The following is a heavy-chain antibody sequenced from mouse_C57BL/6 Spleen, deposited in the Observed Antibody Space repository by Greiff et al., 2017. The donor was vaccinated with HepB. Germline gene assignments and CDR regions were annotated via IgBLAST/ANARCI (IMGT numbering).Heavy chain of an antibody. J-gene: IGHJ1*03. CDR2: IYPRSGNT. D-gene: IGHD1-1*01. CDR3: ALITTVVATRYFDV. V-gene: IGHV1-81*01. CDR1: GYTFTSYG. Sequence: QVQLQQSGAELARPGASVKLSCKASGYTFTSYGISWVKQRTGQGLEWIGEIYPRSGNTYYNEKLKGKATLTADKSSSTAYMELRSLTSEDSAVYFCALITTVVATRYFDVWGTGTTVTVSS.